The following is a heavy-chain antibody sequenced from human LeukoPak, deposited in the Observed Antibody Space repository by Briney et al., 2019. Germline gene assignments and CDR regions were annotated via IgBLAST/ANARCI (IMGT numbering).Heavy chain of an antibody. J-gene: IGHJ4*02. CDR3: AKDFTFGGHYGCGALTQ. D-gene: IGHD3-10*01. CDR1: GYTFSNYA. Sequence: GGSLRLSCTASGYTFSNYAMSWVRQAPGKGLEWVSAISGSGDYTSYVASVRGRFTISRDNSKNTLYLQMNSLGAEDTALYLCAKDFTFGGHYGCGALTQWGQGTLVTVSS. CDR2: ISGSGDYT. V-gene: IGHV3-23*01.